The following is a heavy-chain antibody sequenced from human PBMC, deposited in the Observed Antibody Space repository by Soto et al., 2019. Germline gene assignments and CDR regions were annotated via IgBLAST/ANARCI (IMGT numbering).Heavy chain of an antibody. CDR3: ARQLRGCGGDCYSNKYYYYYYMDV. J-gene: IGHJ6*03. CDR2: IYPGDSDT. CDR1: GYSFTSYW. V-gene: IGHV5-51*01. D-gene: IGHD2-21*01. Sequence: GESLKISCKGSGYSFTSYWIGWVRQMPGKGLEWMGIIYPGDSDTRYSPSFQGQVTISADKSISTAYLQWSSLKASDTAMYYCARQLRGCGGDCYSNKYYYYYYMDVWGKGTTVTVSS.